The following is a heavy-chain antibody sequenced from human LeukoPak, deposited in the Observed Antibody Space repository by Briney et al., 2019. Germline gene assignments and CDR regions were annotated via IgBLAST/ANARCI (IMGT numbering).Heavy chain of an antibody. CDR2: ISRSSNYI. J-gene: IGHJ4*02. V-gene: IGHV3-21*01. D-gene: IGHD1-1*01. CDR1: GFTFSSYS. Sequence: GGSLRLSCAASGFTFSSYSMNWVRQAPGKGLEWVSSISRSSNYIYYADSVKGRFTISRDNAKNSLYLQMNSLRAEDTAVYYCARDSLPLRTTGTTVNYWGQGTLVTVSS. CDR3: ARDSLPLRTTGTTVNY.